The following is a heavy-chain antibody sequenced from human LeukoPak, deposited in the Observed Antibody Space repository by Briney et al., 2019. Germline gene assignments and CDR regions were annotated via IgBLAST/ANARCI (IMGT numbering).Heavy chain of an antibody. CDR2: IAYDGTNE. CDR1: GFTFSSYG. V-gene: IGHV3-33*01. J-gene: IGHJ4*02. D-gene: IGHD2-2*01. Sequence: PGGSLRLSCAASGFTFSSYGMHWVRQAPGKGLEWVALIAYDGTNEYYADSVKGRFTISRDNSKNTLYLQMKSLRAEDTAVYYCARDFYCSRPSCYAPSFDYWGQGTLVTVSS. CDR3: ARDFYCSRPSCYAPSFDY.